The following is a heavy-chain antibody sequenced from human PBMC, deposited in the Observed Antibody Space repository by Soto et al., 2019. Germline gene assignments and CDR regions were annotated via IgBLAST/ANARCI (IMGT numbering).Heavy chain of an antibody. CDR1: GGSISSGGYY. D-gene: IGHD3-3*01. CDR3: ARVGTTIFGVVLPSLFDP. Sequence: TLSLTCTVSGGSISSGGYYWSWIRQHPGKGLEWIGYIYYSGSTYYNPSLKSRVTISVDTSKNQFSLKLSSVTAADTAVYYCARVGTTIFGVVLPSLFDPWGQGTLVTVSS. CDR2: IYYSGST. V-gene: IGHV4-31*03. J-gene: IGHJ5*02.